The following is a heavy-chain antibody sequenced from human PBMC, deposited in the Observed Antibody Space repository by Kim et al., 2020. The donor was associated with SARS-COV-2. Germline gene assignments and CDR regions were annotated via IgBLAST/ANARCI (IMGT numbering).Heavy chain of an antibody. V-gene: IGHV4-34*01. CDR2: INHSGST. Sequence: SETLSLTCAVYGGSFSGYYWSYIRQPPGKGLEWIGEINHSGSTNYNPSLKSRVTISVDTSKNQFSLKLSSVTAADTAVYYCARGISHDYVWGGYRSDRFDYWGQGTLVTVSS. CDR1: GGSFSGYY. J-gene: IGHJ4*02. D-gene: IGHD3-16*02. CDR3: ARGISHDYVWGGYRSDRFDY.